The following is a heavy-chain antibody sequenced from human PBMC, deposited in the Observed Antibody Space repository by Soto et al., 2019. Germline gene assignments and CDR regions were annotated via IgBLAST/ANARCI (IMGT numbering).Heavy chain of an antibody. Sequence: EVQLVESGGGLVKPGGSLRLSCAASGFTFSSYSMNWVRQAPGKGLEWVSSISSSSSYIYYADSVKDRFTISRDNAKNSLYLQMNSLRAEDTAVYYCARFQDGDYYFDYWGQGTLVTVSS. CDR2: ISSSSSYI. V-gene: IGHV3-21*01. D-gene: IGHD4-17*01. CDR3: ARFQDGDYYFDY. J-gene: IGHJ4*02. CDR1: GFTFSSYS.